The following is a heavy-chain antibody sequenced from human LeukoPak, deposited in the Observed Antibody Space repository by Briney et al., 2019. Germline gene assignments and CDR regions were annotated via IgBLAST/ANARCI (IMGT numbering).Heavy chain of an antibody. CDR2: INTNTGNP. V-gene: IGHV7-4-1*02. D-gene: IGHD1-26*01. CDR1: GGTFSSYA. Sequence: ASVKVSCKASGGTFSSYAISWVRQAPGQGLEWMGWINTNTGNPTYAQGFTGRFVFSLDTSVSTAYLQISSLKAEDTAVYYCASTYPRELLDYWGQGTLVTVSS. CDR3: ASTYPRELLDY. J-gene: IGHJ4*02.